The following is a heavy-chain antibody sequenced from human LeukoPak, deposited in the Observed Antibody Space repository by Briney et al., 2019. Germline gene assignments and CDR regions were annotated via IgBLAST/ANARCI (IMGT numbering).Heavy chain of an antibody. D-gene: IGHD6-13*01. J-gene: IGHJ4*02. CDR3: ARELYSSSWYGGGYYFDY. Sequence: GGSLRLSCAASGFTVSSNYMSWVRQAPGEGLEWVSVIHSGGSTYYADSVKGRFTISRDNSKNTLYLQMNSLRAEDTAVYYCARELYSSSWYGGGYYFDYWGQGTLVTVSS. CDR1: GFTVSSNY. CDR2: IHSGGST. V-gene: IGHV3-53*01.